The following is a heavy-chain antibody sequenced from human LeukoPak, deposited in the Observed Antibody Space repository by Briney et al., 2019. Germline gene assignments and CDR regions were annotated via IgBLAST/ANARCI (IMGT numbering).Heavy chain of an antibody. D-gene: IGHD3-22*01. Sequence: GASVKVSCKATGYPFTDYYIHWVRQAPGPRLEWLGWINPRNGGTNFTHKFPGRVTMTRDTSLNTAYMDLSGLSSDDTAVYYCAREGNYFETDGRRVTFWFDHWGQGTLVTVSS. CDR2: INPRNGGT. CDR3: AREGNYFETDGRRVTFWFDH. J-gene: IGHJ5*02. V-gene: IGHV1-2*02. CDR1: GYPFTDYY.